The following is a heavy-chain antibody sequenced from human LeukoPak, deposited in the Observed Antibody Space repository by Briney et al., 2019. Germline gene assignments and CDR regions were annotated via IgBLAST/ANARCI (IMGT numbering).Heavy chain of an antibody. D-gene: IGHD4-17*01. CDR1: GFTFSSYS. Sequence: GGSLRLSCAASGFTFSSYSMNWVRQAPGKGLEWVSSISSSSSYIYYADPVKGRFTISRDNAKNSLYLQMNSLRAEDTAVYYCARAEDYGDYVSDYWGQGTLVTVSS. V-gene: IGHV3-21*01. CDR3: ARAEDYGDYVSDY. J-gene: IGHJ4*02. CDR2: ISSSSSYI.